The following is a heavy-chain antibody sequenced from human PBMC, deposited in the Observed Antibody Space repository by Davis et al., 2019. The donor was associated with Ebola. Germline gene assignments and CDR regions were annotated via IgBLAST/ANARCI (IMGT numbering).Heavy chain of an antibody. V-gene: IGHV4-30-4*01. Sequence: MPSETLSLTCTVSGGSISSGDYYWSWIRQPPGKGLEWIGYIYYSGSTNYNPSLKSRVTISVDTSKNQFSLKLSSVTAADTAVYYCARVNPSPHDTTGYQDWFDPWGQGTLVTVSS. J-gene: IGHJ5*02. CDR3: ARVNPSPHDTTGYQDWFDP. CDR1: GGSISSGDYY. D-gene: IGHD3-22*01. CDR2: IYYSGST.